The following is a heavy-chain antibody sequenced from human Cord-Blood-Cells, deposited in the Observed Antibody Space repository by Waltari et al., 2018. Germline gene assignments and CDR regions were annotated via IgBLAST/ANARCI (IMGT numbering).Heavy chain of an antibody. Sequence: QVQLVQSGAEVKKPGASVKVSCKASGYTFTSYAMHWVRQAPGQRLEWMGWINADNGNTKYSQKFQGRVTITRDTSASTAYMELSSLRSEDTAVYYCARAMSIAARQYFDLWGRGTLVTVSS. J-gene: IGHJ2*01. CDR1: GYTFTSYA. CDR3: ARAMSIAARQYFDL. CDR2: INADNGNT. V-gene: IGHV1-3*01. D-gene: IGHD6-6*01.